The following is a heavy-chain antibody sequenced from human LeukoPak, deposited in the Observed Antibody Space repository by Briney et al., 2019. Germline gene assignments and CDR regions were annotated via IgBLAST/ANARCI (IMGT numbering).Heavy chain of an antibody. D-gene: IGHD6-13*01. V-gene: IGHV1-69*04. CDR2: IIPVPGTT. CDR3: ARDSGGEAAGAAHTQY. Sequence: SVKVSCKASGGTFRSYAISWVRQAPGHGLEWMGRIIPVPGTTDYAQKFQGRVTITADKSTTTAYMELSSLRSEDTAMYYCARDSGGEAAGAAHTQYWGQGTPVTVSS. CDR1: GGTFRSYA. J-gene: IGHJ4*02.